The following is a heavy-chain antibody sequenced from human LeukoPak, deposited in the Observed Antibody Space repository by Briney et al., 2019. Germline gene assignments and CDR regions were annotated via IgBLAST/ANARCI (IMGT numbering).Heavy chain of an antibody. Sequence: SETLSLTCTVSGGSISSSHYYWGWIRQSPGKGLEWIGGIYYSGSIYYNPSLKSRVTISVDTSQNQFSLKLSSVTAADTAVYYCASSSGWRDAFDIWGQGTMVTVSS. CDR1: GGSISSSHYY. V-gene: IGHV4-39*07. CDR2: IYYSGSI. CDR3: ASSSGWRDAFDI. D-gene: IGHD6-19*01. J-gene: IGHJ3*02.